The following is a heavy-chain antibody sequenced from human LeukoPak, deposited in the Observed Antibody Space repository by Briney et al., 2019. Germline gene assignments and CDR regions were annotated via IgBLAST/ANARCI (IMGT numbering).Heavy chain of an antibody. CDR3: ASQSLSIAIDP. CDR2: IYYSGST. Sequence: PSETLSLTRTVSGGSISSTSYYWGWIRQPPGKGLEWIGSIYYSGSTYYNPSLKSRVTISVDTSKNQFSLKLRSVTAADTAVYCCASQSLSIAIDPWGQGILVTVSS. D-gene: IGHD2-21*01. J-gene: IGHJ5*02. V-gene: IGHV4-39*01. CDR1: GGSISSTSYY.